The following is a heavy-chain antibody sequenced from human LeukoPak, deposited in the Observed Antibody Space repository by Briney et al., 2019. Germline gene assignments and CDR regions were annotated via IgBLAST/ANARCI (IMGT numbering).Heavy chain of an antibody. V-gene: IGHV1-18*01. D-gene: IGHD3-3*01. J-gene: IGHJ4*02. CDR1: GYTFTSYG. CDR3: ARVNYDFWSVYYVY. CDR2: ISAYNGYT. Sequence: ASVKVSCKASGYTFTSYGISWVRQAPGQGLEWMGWISAYNGYTNYPQKLQGRVTMTTDTSTSTAYMELRSLRSDDTAVYYCARVNYDFWSVYYVYWGQGTLVTVSS.